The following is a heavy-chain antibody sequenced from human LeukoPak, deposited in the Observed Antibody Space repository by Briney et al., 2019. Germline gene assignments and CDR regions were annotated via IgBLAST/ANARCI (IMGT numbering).Heavy chain of an antibody. D-gene: IGHD4-17*01. CDR1: GFTFSSYA. Sequence: GGSLRLSCAASGFTFSSYAMTWVRQAPGKGLEWVSVISGSGGSTYYADSVKGRFTISRDNSKNTLYLQMNSLRAEDTAVYYCAKEIYGDPTGGRFQHWGQGTLVTVSS. V-gene: IGHV3-23*01. CDR3: AKEIYGDPTGGRFQH. CDR2: ISGSGGST. J-gene: IGHJ1*01.